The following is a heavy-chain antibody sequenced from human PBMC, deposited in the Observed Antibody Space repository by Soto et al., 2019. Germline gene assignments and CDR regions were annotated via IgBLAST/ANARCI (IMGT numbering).Heavy chain of an antibody. CDR3: ARRLLLWFGEAVRDYFDY. D-gene: IGHD3-10*01. CDR2: IYYSGST. CDR1: GGSISSGDYY. V-gene: IGHV4-30-4*01. Sequence: LSLTCTVSGGSISSGDYYWSWIRQPPGKGLEWIGYIYYSGSTYYNPSLKSRVTISVDTSKNQFSLKLSSVTAADTAVYYCARRLLLWFGEAVRDYFDYWGQGTLVTVSS. J-gene: IGHJ4*02.